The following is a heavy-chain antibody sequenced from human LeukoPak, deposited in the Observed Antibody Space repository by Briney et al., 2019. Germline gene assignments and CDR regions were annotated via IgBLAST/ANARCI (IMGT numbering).Heavy chain of an antibody. CDR1: GYTFTSYA. V-gene: IGHV1-18*01. CDR3: ARAKYDFWSAEEYYYYYGMDV. Sequence: ASVKVSCKASGYTFTSYAMNWVRQAPGQGLEWMGWISAYNGNTNYAQKLQGRVTMTTDTSTSTAYMELSSLRSEDTAVYYCARAKYDFWSAEEYYYYYGMDVWGQGTTVTVSS. D-gene: IGHD3-3*01. J-gene: IGHJ6*02. CDR2: ISAYNGNT.